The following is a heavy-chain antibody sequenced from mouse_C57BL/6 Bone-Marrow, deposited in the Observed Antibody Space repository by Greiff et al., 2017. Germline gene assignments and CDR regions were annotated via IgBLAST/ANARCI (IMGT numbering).Heavy chain of an antibody. Sequence: VQLQQPGAELVRPGTSVKLSCKASGYTFTSYWMHWVKQRPGQGLERIGVIDPSDSYTTYNQKFKGKATLTVDTSSSTAYMQLSSLTSEDSAVYYCSRGRIYDGYLFDYWGQGTTLTVSS. CDR3: SRGRIYDGYLFDY. V-gene: IGHV1-59*01. D-gene: IGHD2-3*01. J-gene: IGHJ2*01. CDR2: IDPSDSYT. CDR1: GYTFTSYW.